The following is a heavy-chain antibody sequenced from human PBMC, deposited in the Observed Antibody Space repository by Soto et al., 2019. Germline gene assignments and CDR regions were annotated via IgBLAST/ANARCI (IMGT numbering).Heavy chain of an antibody. D-gene: IGHD3-10*01. J-gene: IGHJ4*02. CDR1: GFTFSSYA. V-gene: IGHV3-23*01. CDR2: ISGSGGST. Sequence: EVQLLESGGGLVQPGGSLRLSCAASGFTFSSYAMSWVRQAPGKGLEWVSAISGSGGSTYYADSVKGRFTISRDNSNNTLYRQMNSLRAEDTAVYYCAKVRRRWFGELLGYFDYWGQGTLVTVSS. CDR3: AKVRRRWFGELLGYFDY.